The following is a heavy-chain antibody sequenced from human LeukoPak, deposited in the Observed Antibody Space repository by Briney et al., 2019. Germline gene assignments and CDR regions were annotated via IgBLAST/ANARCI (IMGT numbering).Heavy chain of an antibody. V-gene: IGHV3-7*01. CDR3: AKSREYCSGGSCLFDY. J-gene: IGHJ4*02. Sequence: GGSLRLSCAASGFTFDDYAMHWVRQAPGKGLEWVATIRQDGSQKYYVDSVKGRFTISRDNAKNSLYLQMNSLRAEDAAVYYCAKSREYCSGGSCLFDYWGQGTLVTVSS. CDR2: IRQDGSQK. D-gene: IGHD2-15*01. CDR1: GFTFDDYA.